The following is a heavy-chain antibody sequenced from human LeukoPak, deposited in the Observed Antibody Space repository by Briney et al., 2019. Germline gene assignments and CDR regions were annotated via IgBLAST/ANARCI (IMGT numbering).Heavy chain of an antibody. D-gene: IGHD3-3*01. CDR2: IYTSGST. CDR3: AGVDFWSAPDGHYFDY. J-gene: IGHJ4*02. CDR1: GGSISSGNYY. V-gene: IGHV4-61*02. Sequence: SETLSLTCTVSGGSISSGNYYWSWIRQPAGKGLEWIGRIYTSGSTNYNPSLKSRVTISLDTSRNQFSLKLSSVTAADTAVYYCAGVDFWSAPDGHYFDYWGQGTLVTVSS.